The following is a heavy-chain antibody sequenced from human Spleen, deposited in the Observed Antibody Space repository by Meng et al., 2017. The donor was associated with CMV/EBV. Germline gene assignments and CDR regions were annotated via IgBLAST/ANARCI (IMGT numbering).Heavy chain of an antibody. D-gene: IGHD3-10*01. V-gene: IGHV3-30*02. CDR1: GFTFSSYG. Sequence: GESLKISCAASGFTFSSYGMHWVRQAPGKGLEWVAFIRYDGSNKYYADSVKGRFTISRDNSQSTLHLQMNSLRNEDTAVYYCGRDQNYFGSGSPLFDFWGQGALVTVSS. J-gene: IGHJ4*02. CDR2: IRYDGSNK. CDR3: GRDQNYFGSGSPLFDF.